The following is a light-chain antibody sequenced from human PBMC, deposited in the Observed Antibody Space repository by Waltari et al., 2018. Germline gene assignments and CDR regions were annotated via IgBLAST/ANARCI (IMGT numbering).Light chain of an antibody. J-gene: IGLJ3*02. V-gene: IGLV2-23*01. CDR1: SRDVGGYNQ. Sequence: QSALTQPASVSGAPGQSITVSCTGTSRDVGGYNQGSRYHQHPGKTPKLIIYEGNKWPSGVSNRFSCSKSGNTASLTISGLQAEDEADYYCCSYAGSSTWVFGGGTKLTVL. CDR2: EGN. CDR3: CSYAGSSTWV.